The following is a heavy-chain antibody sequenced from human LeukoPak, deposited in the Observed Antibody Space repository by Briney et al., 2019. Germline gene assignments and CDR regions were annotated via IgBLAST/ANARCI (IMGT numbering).Heavy chain of an antibody. V-gene: IGHV3-11*04. CDR1: GFTVSSNY. J-gene: IGHJ3*02. CDR2: ISSSGSTI. Sequence: GGSLRLSCAASGFTVSSNYMSWVRQAPGKGLEWVSYISSSGSTIYYADSVKGRFTISRDNAKNSLYLQMNSLRAEDTAVYYCAIYSEIAVGGAFDIWGQGTMVTVSS. D-gene: IGHD6-19*01. CDR3: AIYSEIAVGGAFDI.